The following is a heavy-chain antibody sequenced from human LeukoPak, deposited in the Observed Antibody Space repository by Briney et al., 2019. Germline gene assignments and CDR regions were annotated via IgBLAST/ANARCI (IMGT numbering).Heavy chain of an antibody. CDR2: IHNSGGT. Sequence: SETLSLTCTVSGASISTGSSYWSWIRQPAGEGLEWIGRIHNSGGTNYNPSLNSRVTISVDTSKNQVSLKLTSVTAADTAVYYCARNGYGSGSSWWGQGTLVTVSS. CDR3: ARNGYGSGSSW. D-gene: IGHD3-10*01. CDR1: GASISTGSSY. V-gene: IGHV4-61*02. J-gene: IGHJ4*02.